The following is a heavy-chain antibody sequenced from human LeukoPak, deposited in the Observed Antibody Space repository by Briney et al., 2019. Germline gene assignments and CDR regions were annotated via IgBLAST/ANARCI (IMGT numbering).Heavy chain of an antibody. J-gene: IGHJ4*02. CDR1: GFTFRSCA. CDR2: ISSSGSWT. V-gene: IGHV3-23*01. Sequence: GGSLRLSCAVSGFTFRSCAMSWARQAPGKGGEGVSTISSSGSWTYYAASVKGRFTISRDNSRGLLYLQMNSLRVEDTAIYYCAKDETGDGFNAIWGQGARVTVSS. CDR3: AKDETGDGFNAI. D-gene: IGHD5-24*01.